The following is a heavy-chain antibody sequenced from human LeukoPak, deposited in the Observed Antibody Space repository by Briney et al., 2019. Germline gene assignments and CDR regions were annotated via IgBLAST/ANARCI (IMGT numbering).Heavy chain of an antibody. CDR1: GFTFSSYS. J-gene: IGHJ4*02. CDR3: ARDGVSDYYDSSGYDY. D-gene: IGHD3-22*01. CDR2: ISSSSSYI. Sequence: GGSLRLSCAASGFTFSSYSMNWVRLAPGKGLEWVSSISSSSSYIYYADSVKGRFTISRDNAKNSLYLQMNSLRAEDTAVYYCARDGVSDYYDSSGYDYWGQGTLVTVSS. V-gene: IGHV3-21*01.